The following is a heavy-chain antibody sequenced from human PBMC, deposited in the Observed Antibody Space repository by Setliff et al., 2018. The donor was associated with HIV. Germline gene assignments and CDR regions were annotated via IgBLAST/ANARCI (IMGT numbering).Heavy chain of an antibody. CDR3: ARGSYRGSGFFVRYFDF. J-gene: IGHJ4*02. D-gene: IGHD3-3*01. CDR2: TFHTGYT. V-gene: IGHV4-30-4*08. Sequence: SETLSLTCTVSGDSIRSGDYYWSWIRQSPEKGLEWIGYTFHTGYTYYNPSLKSRIIISVDLSKNQLSLELTSVTAADTAVYYCARGSYRGSGFFVRYFDFWGQGSLVTVSS. CDR1: GDSIRSGDYY.